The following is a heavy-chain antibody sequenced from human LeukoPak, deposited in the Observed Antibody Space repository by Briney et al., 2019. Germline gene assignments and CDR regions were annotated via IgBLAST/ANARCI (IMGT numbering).Heavy chain of an antibody. CDR3: ARDDFWSGYLDWFDP. Sequence: PGGSLRLSCAASGFTFSSDWMSWVRQAPGKGLEWVANIKQDGSEKYYVDSVKGRFTISRDNAKNSLYLQMNSLRAEDTAVYYCARDDFWSGYLDWFDPWGQGTLVTVSS. D-gene: IGHD3-3*01. CDR1: GFTFSSDW. CDR2: IKQDGSEK. V-gene: IGHV3-7*01. J-gene: IGHJ5*02.